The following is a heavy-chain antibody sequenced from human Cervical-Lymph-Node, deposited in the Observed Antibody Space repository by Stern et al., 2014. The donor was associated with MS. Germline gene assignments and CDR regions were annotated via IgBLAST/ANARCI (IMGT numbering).Heavy chain of an antibody. CDR3: ATERRNTYGFDN. D-gene: IGHD5-18*01. CDR1: GGTFNRYV. V-gene: IGHV1-69*01. J-gene: IGHJ4*02. CDR2: ISPLFGKA. Sequence: VQLVQSGAEVKKPGSSVKVSCKASGGTFNRYVFSWVRQAPGQGLEWMGGISPLFGKANYAQKFQGRVSLTADESATTTYMEVTSLRSEDTAIYYCATERRNTYGFDNWGQGTLVTVSS.